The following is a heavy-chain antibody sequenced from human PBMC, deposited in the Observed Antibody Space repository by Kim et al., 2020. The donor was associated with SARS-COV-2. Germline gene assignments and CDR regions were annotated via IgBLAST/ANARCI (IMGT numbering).Heavy chain of an antibody. D-gene: IGHD3-22*01. J-gene: IGHJ4*02. CDR1: GFTFSSYW. CDR3: ARVPYYYDSSGYYFDY. V-gene: IGHV3-74*01. Sequence: GGSLRLSCAASGFTFSSYWMHWVRQAPGKGLVWVSRINSDGSSTSYAGSVKGRFTISRDNAKNTLYLQMNSLRAEDTAVYYCARVPYYYDSSGYYFDYWGQGTLVTVSS. CDR2: INSDGSST.